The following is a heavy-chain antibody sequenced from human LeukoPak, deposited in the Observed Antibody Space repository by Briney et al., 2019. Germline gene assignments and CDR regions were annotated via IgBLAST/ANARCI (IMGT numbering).Heavy chain of an antibody. CDR2: IYPGDSDT. CDR1: GYSFTSYW. CDR3: ARSFGYCSSTSCYLDY. Sequence: GESLKISCKGSGYSFTSYWIGWVRRMPGKGLEWMGIIYPGDSDTRYSPSFQGQVTISADKSISTAYLQWSSLKASDTAMYYCARSFGYCSSTSCYLDYWGQGTLVTVSS. V-gene: IGHV5-51*01. J-gene: IGHJ4*02. D-gene: IGHD2-2*01.